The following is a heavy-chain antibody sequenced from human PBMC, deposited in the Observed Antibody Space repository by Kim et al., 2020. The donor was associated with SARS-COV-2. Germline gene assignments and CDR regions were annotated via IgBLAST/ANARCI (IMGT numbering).Heavy chain of an antibody. J-gene: IGHJ4*02. Sequence: GGSLRLSCVVSGFTFSSYTMNWVRQAPGKGLEWISYIDTTSNYIIYADSVRGRFTFSRDNTKNSLFLQMNSLGDDDTAIYYCARGQGGGTTHFDFWGQGTLVTVSS. CDR3: ARGQGGGTTHFDF. D-gene: IGHD1-7*01. CDR2: IDTTSNYI. V-gene: IGHV3-48*02. CDR1: GFTFSSYT.